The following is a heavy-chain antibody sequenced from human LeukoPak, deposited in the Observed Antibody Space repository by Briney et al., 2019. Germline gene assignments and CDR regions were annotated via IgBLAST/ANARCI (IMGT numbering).Heavy chain of an antibody. CDR1: GFTFNNYA. V-gene: IGHV3-23*01. D-gene: IGHD4-11*01. CDR2: ITGGGDGT. Sequence: PGGSLRLSCAASGFTFNNYAMTWVRQAPGKGLEWVSHITGGGDGTYYADSVKGRFTISRDNSKNTLYLQMNSLRAEDTAVYYCAKVYGLRRPSTVTIDYWGQGTLVTVSS. CDR3: AKVYGLRRPSTVTIDY. J-gene: IGHJ4*02.